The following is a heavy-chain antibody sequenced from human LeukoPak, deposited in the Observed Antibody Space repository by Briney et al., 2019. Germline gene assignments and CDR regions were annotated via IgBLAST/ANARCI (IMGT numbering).Heavy chain of an antibody. CDR3: AREPTYYYGSGSYYYYYYYYMDV. Sequence: PGGSLRLSCAASGFTFSSYSMNWVRQAPGKGLEWVSSISSSSSYIYYADSVKGRFTISRDNAKNSLYLQMNSLRAEDTAVYYCAREPTYYYGSGSYYYYYYYYMDVWGKGTTVTVSS. CDR2: ISSSSSYI. CDR1: GFTFSSYS. D-gene: IGHD3-10*01. J-gene: IGHJ6*03. V-gene: IGHV3-21*01.